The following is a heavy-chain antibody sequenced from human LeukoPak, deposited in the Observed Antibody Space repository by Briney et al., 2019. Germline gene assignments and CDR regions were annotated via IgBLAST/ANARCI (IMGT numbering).Heavy chain of an antibody. Sequence: GGSLRLSCAASGFTFSNAWMSWVRQAPGKGLEWVGRIKSKADGGTTDYAAPVKGRFTTSRDDSKNALYLQMNSLKTEDTAVYYCTTDSYSGPYNWFDPWGQGTLVTVSS. D-gene: IGHD5-12*01. CDR1: GFTFSNAW. J-gene: IGHJ5*02. V-gene: IGHV3-15*01. CDR3: TTDSYSGPYNWFDP. CDR2: IKSKADGGTT.